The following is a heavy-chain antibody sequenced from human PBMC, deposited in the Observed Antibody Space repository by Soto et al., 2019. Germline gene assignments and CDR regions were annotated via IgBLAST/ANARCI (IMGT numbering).Heavy chain of an antibody. Sequence: QVQLQESGPGLVRPSQTLSLTCTVSGGSISSDHYHWTWIRQTPGKGLEWIGYIHYSGSVYYNPSLQSRVTMSVDTSKNLFSLKLKSETAADTAVYFCVREDDGGDRDYYGLDVWGQGTTVTVSS. D-gene: IGHD4-17*01. CDR3: VREDDGGDRDYYGLDV. CDR1: GGSISSDHYH. J-gene: IGHJ6*02. V-gene: IGHV4-30-4*01. CDR2: IHYSGSV.